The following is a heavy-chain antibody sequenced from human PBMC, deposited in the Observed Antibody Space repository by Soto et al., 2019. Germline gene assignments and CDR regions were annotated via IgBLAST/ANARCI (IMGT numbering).Heavy chain of an antibody. D-gene: IGHD2-21*01. CDR3: VGEVASGY. CDR1: GVTLSNFG. V-gene: IGHV3-30*03. J-gene: IGHJ4*02. CDR2: ISRDGSTM. Sequence: QVQLVESGGGVVQPGRSLRLSCAASGVTLSNFGMHWVRQAPGKGLEWVAVISRDGSTMFHADSVKGRFTISRDSSRNTLYLQMNSLRAQDTAVYHCVGEVASGYWGQGTLVTDSS.